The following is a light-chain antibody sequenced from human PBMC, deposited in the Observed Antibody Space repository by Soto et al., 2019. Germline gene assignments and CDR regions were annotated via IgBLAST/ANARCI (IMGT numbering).Light chain of an antibody. V-gene: IGKV3D-20*02. Sequence: EIVLTQSPVTLSLSPGERATLSCRASQSVSSSYLAWYQQKPGHAPRLLIYGASSRATGIPDRFSGSGSGTDFTLTISSLEPEDFAVYYCQQRSNWPEFTFGPGTKVDIK. CDR3: QQRSNWPEFT. CDR1: QSVSSSY. J-gene: IGKJ3*01. CDR2: GAS.